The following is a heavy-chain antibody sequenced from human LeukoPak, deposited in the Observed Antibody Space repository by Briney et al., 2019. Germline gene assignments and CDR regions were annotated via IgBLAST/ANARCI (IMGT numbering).Heavy chain of an antibody. V-gene: IGHV4-39*01. CDR1: GGSISSSSYY. Sequence: PSETLSLTCTVSGGSISSSSYYWGWIRQPPGKGLEWIGSIYYSGSTYYNPSLKSRVTISVDTSKNQFSLKLSSVTAADTAVYYCARSPTTVTKAHPVDYRGQGTPVTVSS. D-gene: IGHD4-17*01. J-gene: IGHJ4*02. CDR2: IYYSGST. CDR3: ARSPTTVTKAHPVDY.